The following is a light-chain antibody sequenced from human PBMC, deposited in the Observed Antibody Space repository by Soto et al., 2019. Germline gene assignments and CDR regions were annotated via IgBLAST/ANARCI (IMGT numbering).Light chain of an antibody. CDR3: QQRSTWRT. J-gene: IGKJ1*01. CDR2: GAS. Sequence: TQSPSTLSASVGDRVTITCRASQSISGWLAWYQQKPGQAPRLLIYGASSRATGIPARFSGSGSGTDFTLTISSPEPEDSAVYYCQQRSTWRTFGQGTKVDIK. V-gene: IGKV3-11*01. CDR1: QSISGW.